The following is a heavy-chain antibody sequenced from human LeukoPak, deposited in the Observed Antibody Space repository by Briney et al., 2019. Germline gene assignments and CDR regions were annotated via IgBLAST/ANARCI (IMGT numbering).Heavy chain of an antibody. J-gene: IGHJ6*03. CDR2: IYYSGST. V-gene: IGHV4-59*01. Sequence: PSETLSLTCTVSGGSMTSYYWTWIRQPPGKGLEWIGYIYYSGSTKYSPSLMTRVTISVDTSKNQFSLKLRSVSAADTAVYYCARVSRHYDILTGYGYYNYMDVWGKGTTATISS. CDR1: GGSMTSYY. CDR3: ARVSRHYDILTGYGYYNYMDV. D-gene: IGHD3-9*01.